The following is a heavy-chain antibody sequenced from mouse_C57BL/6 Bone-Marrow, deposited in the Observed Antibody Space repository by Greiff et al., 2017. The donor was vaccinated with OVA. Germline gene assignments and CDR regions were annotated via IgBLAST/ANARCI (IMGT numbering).Heavy chain of an antibody. V-gene: IGHV14-4*01. CDR2: IDPENGDT. CDR3: TSYGNLDY. D-gene: IGHD2-1*01. CDR1: GFNIKDDY. J-gene: IGHJ2*01. Sequence: EVQLQQSGAELVRPGASVKLSCTASGFNIKDDYMHWVKQRPEQGLEWIGWIDPENGDTEYASKFQGKATITADTSSNTAYLQLSSLTSEDTAVYYCTSYGNLDYWGQGTTRTVSS.